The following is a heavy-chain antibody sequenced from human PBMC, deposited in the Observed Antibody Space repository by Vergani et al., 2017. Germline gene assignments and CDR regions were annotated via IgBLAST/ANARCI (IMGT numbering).Heavy chain of an antibody. V-gene: IGHV3-30*02. CDR2: IRYDGSNK. Sequence: QVQLVESGGGVVHPGGSLRLSCAASGFTFSSYGMHWVRQAPGKGLEWGAFIRYDGSNKYYADSVKGGFTISRDNAKNTLYLQVNSLRTEDTAVYYCAKPVEAWFDDWSQGTLVTVSS. CDR3: AKPVEAWFDD. CDR1: GFTFSSYG. J-gene: IGHJ4*02.